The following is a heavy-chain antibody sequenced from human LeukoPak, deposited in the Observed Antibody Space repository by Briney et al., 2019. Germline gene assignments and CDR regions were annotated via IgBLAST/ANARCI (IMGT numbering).Heavy chain of an antibody. Sequence: PGGSLRLSCAASGFTLSDYYMSWIRQAPGKGLEWVSYISSSGTTIFYADSVKGRFTISRDNAENSLYLELNSLRVEDTAVHYCARSWYTSAWRALIYWGQGTLVTVSS. D-gene: IGHD6-19*01. CDR1: GFTLSDYY. J-gene: IGHJ4*02. V-gene: IGHV3-11*01. CDR2: ISSSGTTI. CDR3: ARSWYTSAWRALIY.